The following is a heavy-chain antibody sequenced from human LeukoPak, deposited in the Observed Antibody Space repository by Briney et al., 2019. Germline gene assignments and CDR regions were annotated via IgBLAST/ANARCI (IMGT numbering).Heavy chain of an antibody. CDR2: ISYDGSNK. CDR1: GFTFSSYA. J-gene: IGHJ4*02. D-gene: IGHD5-24*01. Sequence: GGSLRLSCAASGFTFSSYAMHWVRQAPGKGLEWVAVISYDGSNKYYADSVKGRFTISRDNSKNTLYLQMNSLRAEDTAVYYCVRSRDGYRDFDYWGQGTLVTVSS. V-gene: IGHV3-30-3*01. CDR3: VRSRDGYRDFDY.